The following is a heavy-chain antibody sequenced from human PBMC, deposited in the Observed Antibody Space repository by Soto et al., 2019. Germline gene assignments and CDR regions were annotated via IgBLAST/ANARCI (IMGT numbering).Heavy chain of an antibody. D-gene: IGHD4-17*01. Sequence: GGSLRISCAASGFTFSSYSINWVRQAPGKGLEWVSSISSSSSYIYYADSVKGRFTISRDNAKNSLYLQMNSLRAEDTAVYYCARDIADYGDLPDYWGQGTLVTVSS. J-gene: IGHJ4*02. V-gene: IGHV3-21*01. CDR1: GFTFSSYS. CDR2: ISSSSSYI. CDR3: ARDIADYGDLPDY.